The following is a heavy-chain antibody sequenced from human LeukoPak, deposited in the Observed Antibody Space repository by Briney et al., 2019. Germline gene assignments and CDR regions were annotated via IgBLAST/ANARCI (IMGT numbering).Heavy chain of an antibody. CDR3: ASGITIRDLDY. CDR2: ISSSSSYI. J-gene: IGHJ4*02. Sequence: GGSLRLSCAASGFTFSSYSMNWVRQAPGKGLEWVSSISSSSSYIFYADSVKGRFTISRDNAKNSLFLEMISLRAEDTAVYYCASGITIRDLDYWGQGTLVTVSS. V-gene: IGHV3-21*01. CDR1: GFTFSSYS. D-gene: IGHD3-10*01.